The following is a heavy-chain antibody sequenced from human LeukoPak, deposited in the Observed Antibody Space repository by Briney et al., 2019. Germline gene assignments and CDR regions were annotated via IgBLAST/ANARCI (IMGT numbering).Heavy chain of an antibody. V-gene: IGHV4-39*01. J-gene: IGHJ4*02. CDR1: VGSISSSSYY. D-gene: IGHD5-18*01. Sequence: PSETLSLTCTVSVGSISSSSYYWGWIRQPPGKGLEWIGSIYYSGSTYYNPSLKSRVTISVDTSKNQFSLKLSSVTAADTAVYYCASTWIQLWFFDYWGQGTLVTVSS. CDR3: ASTWIQLWFFDY. CDR2: IYYSGST.